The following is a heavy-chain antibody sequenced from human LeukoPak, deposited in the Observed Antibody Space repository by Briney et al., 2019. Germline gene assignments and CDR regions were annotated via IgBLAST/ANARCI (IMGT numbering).Heavy chain of an antibody. CDR3: ARVRAPYYYDSSGYYPIDY. Sequence: NPSGTLSLTCAVSGGSISSSNWWSWVRQPPGRGLEGIGEIDHSGSTNYNPSLKSRVTISIDKSKNQFSLKLSSVTAADTAVYYCARVRAPYYYDSSGYYPIDYWGQGTLVTVSS. CDR2: IDHSGST. J-gene: IGHJ4*02. D-gene: IGHD3-22*01. CDR1: GGSISSSNW. V-gene: IGHV4-4*02.